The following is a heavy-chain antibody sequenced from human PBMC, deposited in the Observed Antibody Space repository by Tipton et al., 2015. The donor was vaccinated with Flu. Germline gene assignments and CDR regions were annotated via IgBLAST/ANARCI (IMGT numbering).Heavy chain of an antibody. CDR2: VSRSGST. V-gene: IGHV4-38-2*01. J-gene: IGHJ5*02. CDR1: GDSISSDYH. D-gene: IGHD4-11*01. Sequence: TLSLTCAVSGDSISSDYHWGWIRQFPGKGLEWIGTVSRSGSTIYSPSLKSRVTISIDRPKNQFSLNLKSVTAADMAVYYCARRDYTNYVSDPKSWFDPWGQGTLVTVSS. CDR3: ARRDYTNYVSDPKSWFDP.